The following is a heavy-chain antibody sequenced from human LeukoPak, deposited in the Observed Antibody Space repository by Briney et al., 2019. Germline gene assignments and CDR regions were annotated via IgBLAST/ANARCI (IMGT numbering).Heavy chain of an antibody. Sequence: PSETLSLTCAVSGGSISSYYWSWIRQPPGKGLEWIGYIYYSGSTNYNPSLKSRVTISVDTSKNQFSLKLSSVTAADTAVYYCARYAYDYSSGSSTFDYWGQGTLVTVSS. CDR3: ARYAYDYSSGSSTFDY. D-gene: IGHD6-19*01. CDR1: GGSISSYY. CDR2: IYYSGST. J-gene: IGHJ4*02. V-gene: IGHV4-59*08.